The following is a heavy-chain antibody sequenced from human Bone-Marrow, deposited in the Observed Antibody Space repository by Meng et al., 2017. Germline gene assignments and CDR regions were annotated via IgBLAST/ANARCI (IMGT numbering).Heavy chain of an antibody. CDR3: ARDQRLGYSYGYVR. Sequence: SETLSLTCTVSGGSVSSDISYWAWIRQPPGKGLEWIGFVYYSGYTNYNPPLKSRVTISVDKSRNQFSLKLSSVTAADTTVYYCARDQRLGYSYGYVRWGQGTLVTVSS. CDR1: GGSVSSDISY. J-gene: IGHJ4*02. V-gene: IGHV4-61*01. CDR2: VYYSGYT. D-gene: IGHD5-18*01.